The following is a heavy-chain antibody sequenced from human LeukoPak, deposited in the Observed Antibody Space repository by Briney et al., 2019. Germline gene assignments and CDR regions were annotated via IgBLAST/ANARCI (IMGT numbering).Heavy chain of an antibody. CDR2: INTNTGNP. Sequence: ASVKVSCKASGGTFSSYAISWVRQAPGQGLEWMGGINTNTGNPTYAQGFTGRFVFSLDTSVSTAYLQISSLKAEDTAVYYCARSGYGHHYYYYYYMDVWGKGTTVTVSS. D-gene: IGHD5-18*01. J-gene: IGHJ6*03. CDR3: ARSGYGHHYYYYYYMDV. CDR1: GGTFSSYA. V-gene: IGHV7-4-1*02.